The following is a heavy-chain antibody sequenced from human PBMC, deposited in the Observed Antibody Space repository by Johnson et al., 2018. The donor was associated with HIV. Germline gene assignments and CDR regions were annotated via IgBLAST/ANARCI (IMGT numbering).Heavy chain of an antibody. Sequence: EVQLVESGGGVVQPGRSLRLSCAASGFSFSSYAMHWVRQAPGKGLEWVSAISGSGGSTYYADSVKGRFTISRDNSKITRYLQMNSLRPEDTAVYYCARDRPSGWPDAFDIWGQGTMVTVSS. CDR3: ARDRPSGWPDAFDI. V-gene: IGHV3-23*04. D-gene: IGHD6-19*01. J-gene: IGHJ3*02. CDR2: ISGSGGST. CDR1: GFSFSSYA.